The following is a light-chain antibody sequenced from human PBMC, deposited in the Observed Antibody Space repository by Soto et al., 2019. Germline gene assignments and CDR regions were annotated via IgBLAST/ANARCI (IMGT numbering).Light chain of an antibody. CDR3: KQLSNCPYT. J-gene: IGKJ2*01. CDR2: DAS. CDR1: QSVSSY. V-gene: IGKV3-11*01. Sequence: EIVLTQSPATLSLSPGERATLSCRASQSVSSYLAWYQQKPGQAPRLLIDDASNRATGIPARFSGSGSGTDLPFTISSLEPEDFAVYDCKQLSNCPYTFGQGTKLEIK.